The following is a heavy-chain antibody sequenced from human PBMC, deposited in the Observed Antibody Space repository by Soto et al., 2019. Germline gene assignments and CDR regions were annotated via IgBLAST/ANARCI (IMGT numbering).Heavy chain of an antibody. D-gene: IGHD4-17*01. CDR1: GYIFTTSW. V-gene: IGHV5-51*01. J-gene: IGHJ4*02. CDR2: IYPGDSDT. CDR3: ASTTTADY. Sequence: GESLKISCKGSGYIFTTSWIGWVRQMPGKGLERMGIIYPGDSDTRYSPSFQGQVTISADKSISTAYLQWSSLMASDTAMYYCASTTTADYWGQGTLVTVSS.